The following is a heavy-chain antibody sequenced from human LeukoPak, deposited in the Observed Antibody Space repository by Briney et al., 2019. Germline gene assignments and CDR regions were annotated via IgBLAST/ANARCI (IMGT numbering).Heavy chain of an antibody. CDR3: ARICSSTSCYRSD. J-gene: IGHJ4*02. Sequence: GGSLRLSCAASGFTFDDYAMHWVRQAPGKGLEWVSGISWNSGSIGYADSVKGRFTISRDNAKNSLYLQMNSLRAEDTAVYYCARICSSTSCYRSDWGQGTLVTVSS. V-gene: IGHV3-9*01. CDR1: GFTFDDYA. CDR2: ISWNSGSI. D-gene: IGHD2-2*01.